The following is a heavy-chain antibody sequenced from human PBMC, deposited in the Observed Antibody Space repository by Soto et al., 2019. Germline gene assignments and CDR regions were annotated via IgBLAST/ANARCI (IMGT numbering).Heavy chain of an antibody. Sequence: SGTLSLPAPSSGGSLTVHFWGGARQPPGKGLEWIGEVSHSGNTKYYPSLRSRVTLSVDSSKNQISLALTSVTAADTAVYYCARAKFESTGWHQFDIWGQGTLVTVSS. CDR2: VSHSGNT. J-gene: IGHJ4*02. V-gene: IGHV4-34*01. CDR1: GGSLTVHF. CDR3: ARAKFESTGWHQFDI. D-gene: IGHD7-27*01.